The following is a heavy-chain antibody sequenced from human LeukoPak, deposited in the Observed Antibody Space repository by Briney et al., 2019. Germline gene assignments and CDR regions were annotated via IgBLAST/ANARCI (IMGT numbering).Heavy chain of an antibody. CDR2: IGGTT. CDR1: GSSISSSYY. V-gene: IGHV4-38-2*02. CDR3: ARDRLDGSGIFQPLGYFDY. J-gene: IGHJ4*02. Sequence: SETLSLTCVVSGSSISSSYYYSWIRQPPGKGLEWIGSIGGTTYYNPSLQSRVTISVDTSNNDFSLKLTSVTAADTAVYYCARDRLDGSGIFQPLGYFDYWGQGILVTVSS. D-gene: IGHD3-10*01.